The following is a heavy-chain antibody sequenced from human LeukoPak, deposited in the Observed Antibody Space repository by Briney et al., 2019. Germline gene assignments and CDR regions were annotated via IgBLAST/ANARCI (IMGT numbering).Heavy chain of an antibody. J-gene: IGHJ4*02. Sequence: PGGSLRLSCAASGFTFSSYWMHWVRQAPGKGLVWISRINSDGSSTSYADSVKGRFTISRDNAKNTLYLQMNSLRAEGTAVYYCARALRYSSPFDYWDQGTLVTVSS. CDR1: GFTFSSYW. D-gene: IGHD6-13*01. CDR2: INSDGSST. CDR3: ARALRYSSPFDY. V-gene: IGHV3-74*01.